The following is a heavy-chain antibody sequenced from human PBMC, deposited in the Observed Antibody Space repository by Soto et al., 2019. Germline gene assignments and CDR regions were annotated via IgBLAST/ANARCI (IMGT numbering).Heavy chain of an antibody. D-gene: IGHD2-15*01. CDR3: GRRGTYYFAY. Sequence: QVQLRESGPGLVEPSQTLSLTCTASGDSINTFSYFWSWIRQPPQKGLEWIGYVHSSGNTYYNPSFKTRVTISIDTAENKLSLNLGSVTAADATLYYCGRRGTYYFAYWGQGIRVTVSS. CDR2: VHSSGNT. CDR1: GDSINTFSYF. J-gene: IGHJ4*02. V-gene: IGHV4-31*03.